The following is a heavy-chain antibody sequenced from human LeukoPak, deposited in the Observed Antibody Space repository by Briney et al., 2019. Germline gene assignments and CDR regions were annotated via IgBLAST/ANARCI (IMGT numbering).Heavy chain of an antibody. CDR2: ISAYNGNT. Sequence: ASVKVSCKASGYTFTSYGISWVRQAPGQGLEWMGWISAYNGNTNYAQKLQGRVTMTTDTSTSTAYMELRSLRSDDTAVYYCAGGPGSYYYDSSGYSFDYWGQGTLVTVSS. V-gene: IGHV1-18*01. CDR1: GYTFTSYG. D-gene: IGHD3-22*01. CDR3: AGGPGSYYYDSSGYSFDY. J-gene: IGHJ4*02.